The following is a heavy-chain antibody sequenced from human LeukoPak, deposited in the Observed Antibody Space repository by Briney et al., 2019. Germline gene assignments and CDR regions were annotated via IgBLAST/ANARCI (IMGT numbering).Heavy chain of an antibody. V-gene: IGHV3-74*01. CDR2: IDSDGNIT. CDR3: ARISYDSSGYYDY. J-gene: IGHJ4*02. D-gene: IGHD3-22*01. CDR1: GXTFSSYG. Sequence: GGSLRLSCAASGXTFSSYGMHWVRQAPGKGLVWVSRIDSDGNITSYADSVKGRFTISRDNAKNTLYLQMNSLRAEDTAVYYCARISYDSSGYYDYWGQGTLVTVSS.